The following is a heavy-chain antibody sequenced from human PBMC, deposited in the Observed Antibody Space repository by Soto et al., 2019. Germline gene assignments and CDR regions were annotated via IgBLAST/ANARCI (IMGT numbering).Heavy chain of an antibody. V-gene: IGHV3-30-3*01. Sequence: GGSLRLSCAASGFTFSSYAMNWVRQAPGKGLEWVAVISYDGNKKYYADSVKGRFTISRDNSKNTLYLQMNSLRAEDTAVYYCARAIAVAGIPSVVAPWGQGTLVTVSS. D-gene: IGHD6-19*01. CDR3: ARAIAVAGIPSVVAP. CDR2: ISYDGNKK. J-gene: IGHJ5*02. CDR1: GFTFSSYA.